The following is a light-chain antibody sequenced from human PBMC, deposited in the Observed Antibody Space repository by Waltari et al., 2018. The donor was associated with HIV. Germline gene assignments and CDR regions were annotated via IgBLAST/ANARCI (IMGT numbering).Light chain of an antibody. CDR3: DQNYSLPRN. V-gene: IGKV1-39*01. CDR2: SAS. CDR1: PNINIY. J-gene: IGKJ5*01. Sequence: DIQITQSPSSLSASVGDRFAIISRASPNINIYLNWDQGTPRTAPELLIFSASNWNRGVQSRFSGNEYEADFNLSVSSLQTEDFATYFGDQNYSLPRNFGQGTRLEIK.